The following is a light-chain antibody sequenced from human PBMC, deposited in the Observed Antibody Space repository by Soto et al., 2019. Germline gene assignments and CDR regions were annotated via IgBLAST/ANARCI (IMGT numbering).Light chain of an antibody. J-gene: IGLJ1*01. CDR3: SSYTITDTYV. CDR1: SSDVGGYNC. CDR2: EVN. Sequence: QSVLAQPASVSGSPGQSITISCTGTSSDVGGYNCVSWSQQHPGKAPKLIIYEVNNRPSGVSNRFSGSKSGNTASLTISGLQAEDEADYYCSSYTITDTYVFGSGTKVTVL. V-gene: IGLV2-14*01.